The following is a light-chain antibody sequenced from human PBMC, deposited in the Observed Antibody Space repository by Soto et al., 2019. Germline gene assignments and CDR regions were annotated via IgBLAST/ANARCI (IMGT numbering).Light chain of an antibody. Sequence: QSVLTQPASVSGSPGQSITISCTGTSSDVGGYNYVSWYQQHPGKAPKLIICEVINRPSGVSNRFSGSKSGNTASLTISGLQAEDEADYFCSSYTSRSTLVFGTGTKVTVL. J-gene: IGLJ1*01. CDR3: SSYTSRSTLV. CDR1: SSDVGGYNY. CDR2: EVI. V-gene: IGLV2-14*01.